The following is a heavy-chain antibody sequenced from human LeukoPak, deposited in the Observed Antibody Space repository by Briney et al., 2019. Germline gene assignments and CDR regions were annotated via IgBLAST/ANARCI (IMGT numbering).Heavy chain of an antibody. CDR3: ARFYGSGRDSNFDY. CDR1: GFTFSSYS. CDR2: ISSSSTYI. D-gene: IGHD3-10*01. V-gene: IGHV3-21*01. Sequence: GGSLRLSCAASGFTFSSYSMNWVRQAPGKGLEWVSSISSSSTYIYYADSLKGRFPISRDNAKNSLFLQMNSLRAEDTAVYYCARFYGSGRDSNFDYWGQGTLVTVSS. J-gene: IGHJ4*02.